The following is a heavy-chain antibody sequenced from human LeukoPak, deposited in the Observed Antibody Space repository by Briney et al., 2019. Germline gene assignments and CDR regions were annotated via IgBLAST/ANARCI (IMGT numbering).Heavy chain of an antibody. J-gene: IGHJ3*02. V-gene: IGHV3-15*01. Sequence: TPGGSLRLSCAASGFTFSNAWMSWVRQAPGKGLEWVGRIKSKTDGGTIDYAAPVKGRFTISRDDSKNTLYLQMDSLKTEDTAVYYCTTAIMTTVTHGAFDIWGQGTMVTVSS. CDR3: TTAIMTTVTHGAFDI. CDR2: IKSKTDGGTI. D-gene: IGHD4-17*01. CDR1: GFTFSNAW.